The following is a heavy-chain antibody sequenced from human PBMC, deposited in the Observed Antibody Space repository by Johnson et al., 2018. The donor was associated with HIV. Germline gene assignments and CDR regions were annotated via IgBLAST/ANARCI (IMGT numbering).Heavy chain of an antibody. D-gene: IGHD2-2*01. CDR3: AKSTQANILRESGTYGAFDI. V-gene: IGHV3-30*18. Sequence: QVQLVESGGGLVQPGGSLRLSCAASGFTFSSYGMHWVRQAPGKGLEWVAVISYDGSNKYYADSVKGRFTISRDNSKKTLYVQMNSLRVEDTAVYYCAKSTQANILRESGTYGAFDIWGQGTMVTVSS. CDR1: GFTFSSYG. J-gene: IGHJ3*02. CDR2: ISYDGSNK.